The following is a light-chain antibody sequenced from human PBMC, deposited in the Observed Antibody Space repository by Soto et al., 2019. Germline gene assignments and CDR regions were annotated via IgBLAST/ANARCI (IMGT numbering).Light chain of an antibody. Sequence: QSALTQPASVSGSPGQSITISCTGTSSDVGAYNSVSWYQQHPGKAPKLMIYDVSNRPSGVSNRFSGSKSGNTASLTIFGLQADDEADYSCSSYTRGSTQVFGTGTKVTVL. J-gene: IGLJ1*01. CDR1: SSDVGAYNS. CDR2: DVS. V-gene: IGLV2-14*01. CDR3: SSYTRGSTQV.